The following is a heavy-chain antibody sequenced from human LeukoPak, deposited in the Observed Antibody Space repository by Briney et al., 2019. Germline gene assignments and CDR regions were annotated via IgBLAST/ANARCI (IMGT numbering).Heavy chain of an antibody. V-gene: IGHV5-51*01. J-gene: IGHJ4*02. CDR3: ARGGTYLGH. D-gene: IGHD1-26*01. CDR1: GYTFTTSW. CDR2: IYPSDSDT. Sequence: GESLKISCKGSGYTFTTSWIGWVRQMPGKGPGWMGIIYPSDSDTRYSPSLQGQVSISADKSISTAYLQGSSLKASDTAMYYCARGGTYLGHWGRGTLVTVSS.